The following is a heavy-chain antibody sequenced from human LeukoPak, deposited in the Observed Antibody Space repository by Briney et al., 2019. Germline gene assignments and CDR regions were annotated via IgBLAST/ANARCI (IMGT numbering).Heavy chain of an antibody. Sequence: GGSLRLSCAASGFTFSSYSMNWVRQAPGKGLEWVSYISSSSSTIYYADSVKGRFTISRDNAKNSLYLQMNSLRAEDTAVYYCARDEQWMQDYFYYMDVWGKGTTVTVSS. CDR2: ISSSSSTI. J-gene: IGHJ6*03. CDR3: ARDEQWMQDYFYYMDV. V-gene: IGHV3-48*01. D-gene: IGHD6-19*01. CDR1: GFTFSSYS.